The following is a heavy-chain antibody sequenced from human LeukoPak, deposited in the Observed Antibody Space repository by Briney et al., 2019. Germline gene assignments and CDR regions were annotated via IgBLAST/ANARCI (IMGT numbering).Heavy chain of an antibody. V-gene: IGHV3-7*03. Sequence: GGSLRLSCAASGFSFSTYWMSWVRQAPGKGLEWVANIKTDGSEKYYVDSVKGRFTISRDNAKNSLYLQMNSLRAEDTAVYYCARDYTGYFPWGQGTLVIVSS. CDR2: IKTDGSEK. D-gene: IGHD3-9*01. CDR3: ARDYTGYFP. CDR1: GFSFSTYW. J-gene: IGHJ5*02.